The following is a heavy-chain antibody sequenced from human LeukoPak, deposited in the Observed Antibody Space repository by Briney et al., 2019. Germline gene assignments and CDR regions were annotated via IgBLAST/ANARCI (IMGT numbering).Heavy chain of an antibody. CDR1: GGSFSGYY. J-gene: IGHJ6*03. D-gene: IGHD6-6*01. Sequence: SEILSLTCAVYGGSFSGYYWSWIRQPPGKGLEWIGEINHSGSTNHNPSLKSRVTISVDTSKNQFSLKLSSVTAADTAVYYCARDGDSSSPDYYYYYMDVWGKGTTVTVSS. CDR2: INHSGST. CDR3: ARDGDSSSPDYYYYYMDV. V-gene: IGHV4-34*01.